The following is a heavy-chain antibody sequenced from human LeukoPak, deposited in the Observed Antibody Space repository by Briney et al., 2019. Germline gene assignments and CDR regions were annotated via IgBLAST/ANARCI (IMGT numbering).Heavy chain of an antibody. V-gene: IGHV3-23*01. D-gene: IGHD3-22*01. Sequence: GSLRLSCAASGFTFSSYAMSWVRQAPGKGLEWVSAISGSGGSTYYADSVKGRFTISRDNSKNTLYLQMNSLRAEDTAVYYCAKLGVGDSSGRPLDYWGQGTLVTVSS. J-gene: IGHJ4*02. CDR1: GFTFSSYA. CDR2: ISGSGGST. CDR3: AKLGVGDSSGRPLDY.